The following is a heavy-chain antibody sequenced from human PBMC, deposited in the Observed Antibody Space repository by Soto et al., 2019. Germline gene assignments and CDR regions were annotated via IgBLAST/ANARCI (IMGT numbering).Heavy chain of an antibody. V-gene: IGHV4-59*01. Sequence: PSETLSLTCTVSGGSISSYYWNWIRQPPGKGLEWIGYIYYSGSTKYNPSLKSRVTISVDTSKNQFSLKLSSVTAAGTAVYYCARDRLANWFDPWGQGTLVTVSS. D-gene: IGHD3-9*01. CDR1: GGSISSYY. CDR3: ARDRLANWFDP. J-gene: IGHJ5*02. CDR2: IYYSGST.